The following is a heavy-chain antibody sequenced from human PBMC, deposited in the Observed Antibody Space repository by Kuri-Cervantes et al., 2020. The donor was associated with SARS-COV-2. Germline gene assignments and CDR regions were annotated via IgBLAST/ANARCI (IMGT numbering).Heavy chain of an antibody. CDR1: VGSISSYY. Sequence: SETLSLTCTVSVGSISSYYWSWIRQPAGKGLEWIGRIYTSGSTNSNPSLKGQVTMSVDTSKTKSSLKLSPVTAADTAVYYCARDLYSSRWPSFGYWGQGTLVTVAS. CDR2: IYTSGST. D-gene: IGHD6-13*01. J-gene: IGHJ4*02. CDR3: ARDLYSSRWPSFGY. V-gene: IGHV4-4*07.